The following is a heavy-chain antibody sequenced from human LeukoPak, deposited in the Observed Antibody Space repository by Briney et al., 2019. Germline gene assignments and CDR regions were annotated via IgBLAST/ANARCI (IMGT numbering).Heavy chain of an antibody. CDR3: AKGSSSSRPYYFDY. D-gene: IGHD6-6*01. J-gene: IGHJ4*02. CDR1: GFTFSSYV. V-gene: IGHV3-23*01. CDR2: ISDNSAST. Sequence: GGSLRLSCAASGFTFSSYVMSWVRQAPGKGLEWVSAISDNSASTYYADSVKGRFTVSRDNSKNTLYLQMNSLRVEDTAVYFCAKGSSSSRPYYFDYWGQGTLVTVSS.